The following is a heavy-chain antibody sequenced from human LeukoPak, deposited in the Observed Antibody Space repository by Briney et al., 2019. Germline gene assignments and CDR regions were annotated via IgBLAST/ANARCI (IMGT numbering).Heavy chain of an antibody. CDR1: GFTFSGYG. CDR2: IRYDGSNK. D-gene: IGHD6-13*01. V-gene: IGHV3-30*02. Sequence: GGSLRLSCAASGFTFSGYGMHWVRQAPGKGLEWVAFIRYDGSNKYYADSVKGRFTISRDNSKNTLYLQMNSLRAEDTAVYYCAKDLRYSLDYWGQGTLVTVSS. J-gene: IGHJ4*02. CDR3: AKDLRYSLDY.